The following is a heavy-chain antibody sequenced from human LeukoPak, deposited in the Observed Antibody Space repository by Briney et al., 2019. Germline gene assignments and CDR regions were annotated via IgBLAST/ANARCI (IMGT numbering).Heavy chain of an antibody. D-gene: IGHD3-10*01. V-gene: IGHV3-30*18. CDR3: AKPYYYGSRSYMDN. CDR1: GFTFSSYG. J-gene: IGHJ4*02. Sequence: GGSLRLSCAASGFTFSSYGMHWVRQAPGKGLEWVAVISYDGSNTYYADSVKGRFTISRDNSKNMLYLQMNSLRAEDTAVYYCAKPYYYGSRSYMDNWGQGTLVTVSS. CDR2: ISYDGSNT.